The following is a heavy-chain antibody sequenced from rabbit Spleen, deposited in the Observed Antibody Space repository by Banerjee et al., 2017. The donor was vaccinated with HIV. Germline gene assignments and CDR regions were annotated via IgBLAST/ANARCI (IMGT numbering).Heavy chain of an antibody. CDR1: GFDFSSYG. J-gene: IGHJ4*01. V-gene: IGHV1S47*01. D-gene: IGHD1-1*01. CDR3: VRGASSSGYYSL. Sequence: ELVESGGGLVQPGGSLKLSCKASGFDFSSYGVSWVRQAPGKGLEWIGYIDPLFGTTYYANWVNGRFTISSHNAQNTLYLQLNSLTAADTATYFCVRGASSSGYYSLWGPGTLVTVS. CDR2: IDPLFGTT.